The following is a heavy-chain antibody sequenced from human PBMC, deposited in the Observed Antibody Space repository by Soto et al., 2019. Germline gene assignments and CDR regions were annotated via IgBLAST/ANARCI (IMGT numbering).Heavy chain of an antibody. D-gene: IGHD2-2*01. J-gene: IGHJ6*02. CDR1: GDTFSSHC. V-gene: IGHV1-46*01. CDR3: ARDVSGPGATYVMDV. CDR2: INPGGGRT. Sequence: AAAVKVSCKASGDTFSSHCIYWVRQAPGQGLQWMGIINPGGGRTAYAQKFQGRVTLTRDMSTSTVYMELTSLTYDDTAVYYCARDVSGPGATYVMDVWGQGTTVTVSS.